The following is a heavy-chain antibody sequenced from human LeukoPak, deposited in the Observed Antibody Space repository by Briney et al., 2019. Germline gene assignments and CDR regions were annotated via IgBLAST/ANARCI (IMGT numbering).Heavy chain of an antibody. J-gene: IGHJ5*02. CDR1: GGSVSSGSYY. V-gene: IGHV4-61*01. CDR2: IYYSGST. D-gene: IGHD3-3*01. Sequence: PSETLSLTCTVSGGSVSSGSYYWSWIRQPPGKGLEWIGYIYYSGSTNYNPSLKSRVTISVDTSKNQFSLKLSSVTAADTAVYYCAGSPGADYDFWSGLRSNNWFDPWGQGTLVTVSS. CDR3: AGSPGADYDFWSGLRSNNWFDP.